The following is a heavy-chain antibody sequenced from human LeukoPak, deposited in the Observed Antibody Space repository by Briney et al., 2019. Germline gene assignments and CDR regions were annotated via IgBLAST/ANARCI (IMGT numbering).Heavy chain of an antibody. CDR3: ARSDIVVVVAAPPHPGWFDP. V-gene: IGHV1-69*05. J-gene: IGHJ5*02. CDR1: GGTFSSYA. CDR2: IIPIFGTA. D-gene: IGHD2-15*01. Sequence: GSSVKVSCKASGGTFSSYAISWVRQAPGQGLEWMGGIIPIFGTANYAQKFQGRVAITTDESTSTAYMELSSLRSEDTDVYYWARSDIVVVVAAPPHPGWFDPWGQGTLFTASP.